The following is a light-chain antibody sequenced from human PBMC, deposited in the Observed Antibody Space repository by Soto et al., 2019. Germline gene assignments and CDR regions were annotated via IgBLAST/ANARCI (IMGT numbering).Light chain of an antibody. J-gene: IGLJ2*01. CDR1: SGSIASNY. V-gene: IGLV6-57*04. Sequence: NFMLTQPHSVSESPGKTVTISCTRSSGSIASNYVQWYQQRPGSAPTTVIYEDNQRPSGVPDRFSGSIDSSSNSASLTISGLKTEDEADYDCQSPRFGGGTKLTVL. CDR2: EDN. CDR3: QSPR.